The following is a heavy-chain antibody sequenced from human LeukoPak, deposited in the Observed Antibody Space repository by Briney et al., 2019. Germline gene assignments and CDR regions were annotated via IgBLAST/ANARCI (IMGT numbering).Heavy chain of an antibody. CDR3: AKVGAYYYDSSGYWVYFDY. Sequence: PGRSLRLSCAASGFTFSSYGVHWVRQAPGKGLEWVAVISYDGSYKYYADSVKGRFTISRDNSKHTLYLQMNSLRAEDTAVYYCAKVGAYYYDSSGYWVYFDYWGQGTLVTVSS. D-gene: IGHD3-22*01. J-gene: IGHJ4*02. V-gene: IGHV3-30*18. CDR1: GFTFSSYG. CDR2: ISYDGSYK.